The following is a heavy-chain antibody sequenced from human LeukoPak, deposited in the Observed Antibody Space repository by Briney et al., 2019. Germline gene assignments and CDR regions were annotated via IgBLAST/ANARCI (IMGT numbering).Heavy chain of an antibody. Sequence: GGSLRLSCAASGFTFSSYAMSWVRQAPGKGLEWVSAISGSGDSTYYADSVKGRFTISRDSSKNTLFLQMNSLRAEDTAVYYCASGIVGATGYWGQGTLVTVSS. D-gene: IGHD1-26*01. V-gene: IGHV3-23*01. CDR3: ASGIVGATGY. CDR2: ISGSGDST. J-gene: IGHJ4*02. CDR1: GFTFSSYA.